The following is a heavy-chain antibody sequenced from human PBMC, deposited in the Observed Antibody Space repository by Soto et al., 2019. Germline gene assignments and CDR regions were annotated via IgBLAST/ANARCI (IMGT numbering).Heavy chain of an antibody. J-gene: IGHJ6*03. CDR3: VGYLGCYFPSGYMDV. V-gene: IGHV3-21*02. Sequence: EVQLVESGGGLVKPGGSLRLSCEASGFDFSSYSMNWVRQAPGKGLEWVSSINEDSSYIYYAHSLRGRFTSSRDNGKESQYRQLNSLRAEDTAVYYCVGYLGCYFPSGYMDVWGDGATVTVSS. CDR1: GFDFSSYS. D-gene: IGHD3-10*01. CDR2: INEDSSYI.